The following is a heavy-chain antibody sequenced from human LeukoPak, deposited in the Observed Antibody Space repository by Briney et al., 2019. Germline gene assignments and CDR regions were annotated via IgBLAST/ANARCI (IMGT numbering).Heavy chain of an antibody. CDR2: IKQDGSEK. CDR1: GFTFSSYW. V-gene: IGHV3-7*01. CDR3: ARWYYYDSSALYP. Sequence: PGGSLRLSCAASGFTFSSYWMSWVRQAPGKGLEWVANIKQDGSEKYYVDSVKGRFTISRDNAKNSLYLQMNSLRAEDTAVYYCARWYYYDSSALYPWGQGTLVTVSS. D-gene: IGHD3-22*01. J-gene: IGHJ5*02.